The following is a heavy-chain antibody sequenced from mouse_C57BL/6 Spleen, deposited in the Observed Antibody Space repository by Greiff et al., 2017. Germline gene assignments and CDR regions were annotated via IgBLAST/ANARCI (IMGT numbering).Heavy chain of an antibody. D-gene: IGHD3-2*02. CDR2: IDPETGGT. CDR1: GYTFTDYE. Sequence: VQLQQSGAELVRPGASVTLSCKASGYTFTDYEMHWVKQTPVHGLEWIGAIDPETGGTAYNQKFKGKAILTADKSSSTAYMELRSLTSEDSAVYYCTRCQLRLYYYAMDYWGQGTSVTVSS. V-gene: IGHV1-15*01. J-gene: IGHJ4*01. CDR3: TRCQLRLYYYAMDY.